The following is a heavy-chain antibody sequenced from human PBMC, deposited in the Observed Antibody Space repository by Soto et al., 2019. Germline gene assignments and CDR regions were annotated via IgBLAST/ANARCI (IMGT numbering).Heavy chain of an antibody. CDR1: VYTFTSYD. V-gene: IGHV1-8*01. CDR3: ARGFDVLLGYCSSTSRYGSLDNWFDP. Sequence: ASVKVSCKASVYTFTSYDINWVQQAPGQGLEWMGWMNPNSGNTGYAQKFQGRVTMTRNTSISTAYMELSSLRSEDTAVYYCARGFDVLLGYCSSTSRYGSLDNWFDPRGQGTLVTVSS. D-gene: IGHD2-2*01. CDR2: MNPNSGNT. J-gene: IGHJ5*02.